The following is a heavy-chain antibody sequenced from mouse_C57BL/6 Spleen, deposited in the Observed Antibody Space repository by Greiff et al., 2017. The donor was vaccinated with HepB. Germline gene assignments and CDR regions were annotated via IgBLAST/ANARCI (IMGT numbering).Heavy chain of an antibody. CDR1: GFTFSDAW. V-gene: IGHV6-6*01. CDR3: TYDGYYEAMDY. CDR2: IRNKANNHAT. Sequence: EVNVVESGGGLVQPGGSMKLSCAASGFTFSDAWMDWVRQSPEKGLEWVAEIRNKANNHATYYAESVKGRFTISRDDSKSSVYLQMNSLRAEDTGIYYCTYDGYYEAMDYWGQGTSVTVSS. D-gene: IGHD2-3*01. J-gene: IGHJ4*01.